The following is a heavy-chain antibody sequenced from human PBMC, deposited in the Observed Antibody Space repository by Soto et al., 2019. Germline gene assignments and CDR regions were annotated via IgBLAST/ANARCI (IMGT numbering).Heavy chain of an antibody. CDR1: GFTFSSYW. D-gene: IGHD2-15*01. J-gene: IGHJ4*02. CDR3: ARDSLQYCSGGSCNPYADYYFDY. CDR2: IKQDGSEK. Sequence: GGSLRLSCAASGFTFSSYWMSWVRQAPGKGLEWVANIKQDGSEKYYVDSVKGRFTISRDNAKNSLYLQMNSLRAEDTAVYYCARDSLQYCSGGSCNPYADYYFDYWGQGTLVTVS. V-gene: IGHV3-7*05.